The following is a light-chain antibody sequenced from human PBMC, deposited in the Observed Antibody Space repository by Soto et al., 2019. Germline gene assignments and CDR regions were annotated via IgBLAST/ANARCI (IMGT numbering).Light chain of an antibody. CDR1: QSVNSAY. CDR3: QQYGSSPLT. CDR2: GAS. J-gene: IGKJ4*01. V-gene: IGKV3-20*01. Sequence: EIVLTHSPGTLSLSPGERATLSCRASQSVNSAYLAWYQQKPGQAPRLLIYGASSRATGIPDRFSGSGSGTDFTLTISRLEPEDFALYYCQQYGSSPLTFGGGTKVDIK.